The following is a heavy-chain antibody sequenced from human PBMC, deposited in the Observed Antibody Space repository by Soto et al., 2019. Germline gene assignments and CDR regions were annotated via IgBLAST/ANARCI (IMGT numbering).Heavy chain of an antibody. CDR2: ISSSGSTI. CDR1: GFTFSDYY. V-gene: IGHV3-11*01. J-gene: IGHJ4*02. Sequence: GGSLRLSCAASGFTFSDYYMSWIRQAPGKGLEWVSYISSSGSTIYYADSVKGRFTISRDNAKNSLYLQMNSLRAEDTAVYYCASFPTYPATDYGDYSFRYWGQGTLVTVSS. CDR3: ASFPTYPATDYGDYSFRY. D-gene: IGHD4-17*01.